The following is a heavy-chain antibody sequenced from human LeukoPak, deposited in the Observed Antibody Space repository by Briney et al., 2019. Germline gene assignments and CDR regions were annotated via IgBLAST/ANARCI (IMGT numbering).Heavy chain of an antibody. D-gene: IGHD4-11*01. J-gene: IGHJ6*03. CDR2: ISSNSSTI. V-gene: IGHV3-48*01. Sequence: GGSLRLSCAASGFTFSNYSMTWVRQAPGMGLEWVSYISSNSSTIYYADSVKGRFTISRDNAKNSLYLQMNSLRADDTAVYYCARDIMGGVTTGNYMDVWGKGTTVTVSS. CDR3: ARDIMGGVTTGNYMDV. CDR1: GFTFSNYS.